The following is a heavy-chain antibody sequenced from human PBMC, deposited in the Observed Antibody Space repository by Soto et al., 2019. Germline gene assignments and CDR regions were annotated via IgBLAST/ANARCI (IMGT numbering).Heavy chain of an antibody. Sequence: QVQLVQSGAEVKKPGSSVKVSCKASGGTFSSYAISWVRQAPGQGLEWMGGIIPIFGTANYAQKFQGRVTITEAESTSTDYIKLSSLGSEDPVVYYSASGPIVVVPSAIPDYYDYGMDVWGQGTTVTVSS. CDR2: IIPIFGTA. CDR1: GGTFSSYA. D-gene: IGHD2-2*01. CDR3: ASGPIVVVPSAIPDYYDYGMDV. J-gene: IGHJ6*02. V-gene: IGHV1-69*01.